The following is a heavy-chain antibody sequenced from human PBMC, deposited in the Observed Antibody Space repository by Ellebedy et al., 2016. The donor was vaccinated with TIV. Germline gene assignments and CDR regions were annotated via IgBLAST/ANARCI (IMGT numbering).Heavy chain of an antibody. V-gene: IGHV1-46*04. CDR1: GYTFSNYF. D-gene: IGHD2-21*01. Sequence: AASVKVSCKASGYTFSNYFVHWVRQAPGQGLEWMGIINPSSGSTTYAQKLQGRLTMTRDTSTSTVYMELSSLRSEDTAVYYCARDLSGDSIDYWGQGTLVTVSS. CDR2: INPSSGST. J-gene: IGHJ4*02. CDR3: ARDLSGDSIDY.